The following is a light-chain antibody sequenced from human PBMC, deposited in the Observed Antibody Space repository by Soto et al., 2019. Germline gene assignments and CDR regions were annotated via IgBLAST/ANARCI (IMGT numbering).Light chain of an antibody. Sequence: QGTHGPPALVSSLNDRVIITCRASQSISSYLNWYQRKPGKAPKLLIYAASSLQSGVPSRFSGSGAGTDFTLIISIQQQDDFAVYYCQQDNKWAVTFGEGTKVDIK. J-gene: IGKJ1*01. CDR2: AAS. V-gene: IGKV1-39*01. CDR3: QQDNKWAVT. CDR1: QSISSY.